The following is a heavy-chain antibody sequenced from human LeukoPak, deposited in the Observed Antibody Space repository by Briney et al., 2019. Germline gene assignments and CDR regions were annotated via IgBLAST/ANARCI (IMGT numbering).Heavy chain of an antibody. CDR1: GFTFSNAW. CDR3: TTDLVVAKAFDI. CDR2: IKSKTDGGTT. D-gene: IGHD3-22*01. V-gene: IGHV3-15*01. Sequence: GGSLRLSCAASGFTFSNAWMSWVRQAPGKGLEWVGRIKSKTDGGTTDYAAPVKGRFTISRDDSKNTLYLQMNSLKTEDTAVYYCTTDLVVAKAFDIWGQGTMVTVSS. J-gene: IGHJ3*02.